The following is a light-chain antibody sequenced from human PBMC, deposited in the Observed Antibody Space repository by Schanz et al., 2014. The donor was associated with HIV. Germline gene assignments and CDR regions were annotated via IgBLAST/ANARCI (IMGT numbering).Light chain of an antibody. Sequence: NFMLTQPHSVSESPGRTVAISCTRSSGSIAGDSVQWYQHRPGSAPTLVIFENNERPSGVPDRFSGSMDITSNSASLTISGLQTEDEADYYCQSSDRDKAKVFGGGTKLTVL. CDR3: QSSDRDKAKV. V-gene: IGLV6-57*04. J-gene: IGLJ3*02. CDR2: ENN. CDR1: SGSIAGDS.